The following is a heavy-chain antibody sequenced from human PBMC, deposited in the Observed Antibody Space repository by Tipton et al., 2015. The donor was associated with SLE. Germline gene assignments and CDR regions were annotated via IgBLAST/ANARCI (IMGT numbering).Heavy chain of an antibody. D-gene: IGHD6-19*01. Sequence: TLSLTCTVSGGSISSYYWTWIRQPPGKGLEWIGYIYYSGSTNYNPSLKSRVTISVDTSKNQFSLNLSSVTAADTAVDYCARENFSGLDYWGQGTLVTVSS. CDR2: IYYSGST. CDR3: ARENFSGLDY. CDR1: GGSISSYY. J-gene: IGHJ4*02. V-gene: IGHV4-59*01.